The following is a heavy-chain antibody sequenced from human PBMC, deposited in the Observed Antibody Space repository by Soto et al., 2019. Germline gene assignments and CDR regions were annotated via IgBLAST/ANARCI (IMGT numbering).Heavy chain of an antibody. CDR2: IIPIFGTA. Sequence: SVKVSCKASGGTFSSYAISCVRQAPGQGLEWMGGIIPIFGTANYAQKFQGRVTITADESTSTAYMELSSLRSEDTAVYYCARVRDPPAYCGGDCYSHYYYGMDVWGRGTTVTVSS. CDR1: GGTFSSYA. CDR3: ARVRDPPAYCGGDCYSHYYYGMDV. D-gene: IGHD2-21*02. J-gene: IGHJ6*02. V-gene: IGHV1-69*01.